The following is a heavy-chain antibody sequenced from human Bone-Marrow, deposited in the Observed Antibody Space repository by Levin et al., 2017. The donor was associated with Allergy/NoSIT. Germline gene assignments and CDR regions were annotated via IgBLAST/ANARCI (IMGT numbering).Heavy chain of an antibody. D-gene: IGHD3-3*01. CDR1: GYIFPSYG. J-gene: IGHJ4*02. CDR3: ARDVFERMFFGVGTPFDY. CDR2: ISGYSGHT. Sequence: ASVKVSCKASGYIFPSYGISWVRQAPGQGLEWMGWISGYSGHTNYAQKFQDRVNMTTDTSTSTAYMELRSLRSDDTAVYYCARDVFERMFFGVGTPFDYWGQGSLVTVSS. V-gene: IGHV1-18*01.